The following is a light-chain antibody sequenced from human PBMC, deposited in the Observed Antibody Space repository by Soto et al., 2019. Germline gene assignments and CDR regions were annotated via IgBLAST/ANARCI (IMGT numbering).Light chain of an antibody. V-gene: IGKV2-28*01. Sequence: DIVMTQSPLSLPVTPGEPASISCRSSQSLLHSNGYNYLDWYLQKPGQSPQLLSYLGSNRASGVPDRFSGGGSGTDFTLKISRVEAEDVGVYYCMQALRTPFTFGGGTKVEIK. J-gene: IGKJ4*01. CDR1: QSLLHSNGYNY. CDR2: LGS. CDR3: MQALRTPFT.